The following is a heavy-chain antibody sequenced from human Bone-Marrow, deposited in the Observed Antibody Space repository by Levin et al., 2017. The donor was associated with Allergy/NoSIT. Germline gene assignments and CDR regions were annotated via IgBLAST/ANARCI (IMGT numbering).Heavy chain of an antibody. CDR3: ARIRYYSIQHVSWFDP. V-gene: IGHV4-39*01. Sequence: ASETLSLTCTVSGDSISSNIHYWGWIRQPPGKGLEWIGNIYYSGSTYYNPSLKSRVAISVDTSKNQFSLELSSVTAADTAIYYCARIRYYSIQHVSWFDPWGQGTLVTVSS. CDR2: IYYSGST. CDR1: GDSISSNIHY. D-gene: IGHD1-1*01. J-gene: IGHJ5*02.